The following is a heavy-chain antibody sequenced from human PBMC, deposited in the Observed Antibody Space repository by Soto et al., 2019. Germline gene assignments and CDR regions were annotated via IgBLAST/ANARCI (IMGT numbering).Heavy chain of an antibody. D-gene: IGHD2-21*01. J-gene: IGHJ4*02. CDR3: TRIAYNYGPGDY. V-gene: IGHV3-11*01. CDR2: ISSSGSTI. CDR1: GFTFSDYY. Sequence: GGSLRLSCAASGFTFSDYYMSWIRQAPGKGLEWVSYISSSGSTIYYADSVKGRFTISRDNAKNSLYLQMNSLKTDDTAVYYCTRIAYNYGPGDYWGQGTLVTVSS.